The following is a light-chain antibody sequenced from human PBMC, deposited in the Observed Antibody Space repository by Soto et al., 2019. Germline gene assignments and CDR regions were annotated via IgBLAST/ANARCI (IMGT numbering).Light chain of an antibody. CDR3: QQLDNYQLT. CDR2: GAS. CDR1: QSVSSSY. V-gene: IGKV3-20*01. Sequence: EIVLTQSQDTLSLSPGEGATLSCLASQSVSSSYLAWYQQKPGQAPRLLIYGASSRATGIPDRFSGSGSGTDFTLTISSLQPEDFATYYCQQLDNYQLTFGGGTKVDIK. J-gene: IGKJ4*01.